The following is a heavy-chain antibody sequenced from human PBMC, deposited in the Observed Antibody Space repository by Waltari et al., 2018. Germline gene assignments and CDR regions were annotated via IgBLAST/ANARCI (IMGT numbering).Heavy chain of an antibody. D-gene: IGHD6-6*01. V-gene: IGHV4-59*08. Sequence: QVQLQESGPGLVKPSETLSLTCTVSGGSISSYYWSWIRQPPGKGLVWIGYIYYSGSTNYNPSLKSRVTISVDTSKNQFSLKLSSVTAADTAVYYCARISSSSRPGYYYYYGMDVWGQGTTVTVSS. CDR2: IYYSGST. J-gene: IGHJ6*02. CDR1: GGSISSYY. CDR3: ARISSSSRPGYYYYYGMDV.